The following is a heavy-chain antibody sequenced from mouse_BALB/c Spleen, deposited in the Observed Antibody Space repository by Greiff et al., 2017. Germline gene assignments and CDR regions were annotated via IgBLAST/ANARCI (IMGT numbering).Heavy chain of an antibody. CDR1: GFTFSSYA. D-gene: IGHD1-1*01. J-gene: IGHJ4*01. CDR2: ISSGGSYT. Sequence: EVQGVESGGGLVKPGGSLKLSCAASGFTFSSYAMSWVRQSPEKRLEWVAEISSGGSYTYYPDTVTGRFTISRDNAKNTLYLEMSSLRSEDTAMYYCARRVLRSPGAMDYWGQGTSVTVSS. V-gene: IGHV5-9-4*01. CDR3: ARRVLRSPGAMDY.